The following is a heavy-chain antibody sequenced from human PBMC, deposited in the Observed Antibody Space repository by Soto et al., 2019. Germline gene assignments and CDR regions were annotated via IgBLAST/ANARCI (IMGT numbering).Heavy chain of an antibody. V-gene: IGHV4-34*01. CDR2: INHSGST. CDR3: ARADDFQDYYYFGMDV. CDR1: GGSFSGYY. Sequence: SETLSLTCAVYGGSFSGYYWSWIRQPPGKGLEWIGEINHSGSTNYNPSLKSRVTISVDTSKNQFSLKLSSVTAADTAVYYCARADDFQDYYYFGMDVWGQGTTVTVYS. D-gene: IGHD3-16*01. J-gene: IGHJ6*02.